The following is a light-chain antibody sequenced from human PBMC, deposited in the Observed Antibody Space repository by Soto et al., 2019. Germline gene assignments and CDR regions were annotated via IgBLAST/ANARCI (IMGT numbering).Light chain of an antibody. V-gene: IGKV1-9*01. CDR1: QGINTY. Sequence: DIQLTQSPSFLSASVGDRVTITCRASQGINTYLAWYQQKPGKAPKLLIYAASTLQSGVPSRFSGSGSWTEFTLTISSLQPEDFAAYYCQQLSTYPLTFGPGTKVDIK. CDR3: QQLSTYPLT. J-gene: IGKJ3*01. CDR2: AAS.